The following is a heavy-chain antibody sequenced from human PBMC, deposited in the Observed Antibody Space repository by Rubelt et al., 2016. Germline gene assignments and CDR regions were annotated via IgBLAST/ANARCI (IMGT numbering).Heavy chain of an antibody. CDR3: VRGDSRDY. Sequence: VQLVASGGGVVQPGGSLRLSCAASGFTFSSYWMHWVRQAPGNGLVWVSRINRDASSTGYADSVTGRFSISRYKAKKSMYLQMNSLGVEDTAVYYCVRGDSRDYWGQGTLVTVSS. CDR2: INRDASST. J-gene: IGHJ4*02. CDR1: GFTFSSYW. D-gene: IGHD4-11*01. V-gene: IGHV3-74*02.